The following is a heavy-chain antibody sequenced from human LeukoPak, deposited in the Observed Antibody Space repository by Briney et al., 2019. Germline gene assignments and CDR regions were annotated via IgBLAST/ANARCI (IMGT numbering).Heavy chain of an antibody. CDR2: LSGSGGST. J-gene: IGHJ4*02. D-gene: IGHD1-20*01. CDR1: GFIFSSYA. V-gene: IGHV3-23*01. Sequence: GGSLRLSCAASGFIFSSYAMSWVRQAPGKGLEWVSGLSGSGGSTYYADSVKGRFTVSRDNSKNTLFLQMNSLRAEDMAVYYCARARGGNWNDCYFDYWGLGTLVTVSS. CDR3: ARARGGNWNDCYFDY.